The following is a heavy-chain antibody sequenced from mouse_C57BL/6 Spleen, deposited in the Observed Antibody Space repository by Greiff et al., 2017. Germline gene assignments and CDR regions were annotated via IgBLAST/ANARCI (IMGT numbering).Heavy chain of an antibody. CDR1: GFTFSSYA. J-gene: IGHJ4*01. V-gene: IGHV5-4*01. D-gene: IGHD2-4*01. CDR3: ARGGDDYAMDY. Sequence: EVQLVESGGGLVKPGGSLKLSCAASGFTFSSYAMSWVRQTPEKRLEWVATISDGGSYTYYPDNVKGRFTISRDNAKNNLYLQMSHLKSEDTAMYYCARGGDDYAMDYWGQGTSVTVSS. CDR2: ISDGGSYT.